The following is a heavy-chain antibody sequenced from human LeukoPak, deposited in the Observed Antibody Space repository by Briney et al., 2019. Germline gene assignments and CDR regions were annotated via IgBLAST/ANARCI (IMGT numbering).Heavy chain of an antibody. CDR2: FDPEDGET. J-gene: IGHJ6*03. D-gene: IGHD3-3*01. CDR3: ATAPPTSGIHYDFWSGLGLSYYYYMDV. V-gene: IGHV1-24*01. Sequence: ASVKVSCKVSGYTLTELSMHWVRQAPGKGLEWMGGFDPEDGETINAQKFQGRVTMTEDTSTDTAYMELSSLRSEDTAVYYCATAPPTSGIHYDFWSGLGLSYYYYMDVWGKGTTVTVSS. CDR1: GYTLTELS.